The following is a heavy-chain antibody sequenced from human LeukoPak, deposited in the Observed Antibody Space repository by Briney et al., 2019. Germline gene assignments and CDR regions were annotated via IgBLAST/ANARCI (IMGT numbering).Heavy chain of an antibody. Sequence: SETLSLTCTVSGGSISSYYWSWIRQPAGKGLEWIGRIYTSGSTNYNPSLKSRVTMSVDTSKNQFSLKLSSVTAADTAVYYCAREPYYEFWSGYYSHRGDWFDPWGQGTLVTVSS. V-gene: IGHV4-4*07. CDR2: IYTSGST. D-gene: IGHD3-3*01. J-gene: IGHJ5*02. CDR1: GGSISSYY. CDR3: AREPYYEFWSGYYSHRGDWFDP.